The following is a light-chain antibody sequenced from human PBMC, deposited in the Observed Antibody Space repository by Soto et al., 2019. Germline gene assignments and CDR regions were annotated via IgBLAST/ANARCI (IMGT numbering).Light chain of an antibody. CDR2: DTS. CDR1: TGTVTSGHY. Sequence: QAVVTQEPSLTVSPGGTVTLTCGSSTGTVTSGHYPYWLQQMPGQAPRTLIYDTSGKHSSTPPRFSDSLLGVKAALTLSGAQPEDEADYFCLHSYSDGWVFGGGTKLTVL. J-gene: IGLJ3*02. CDR3: LHSYSDGWV. V-gene: IGLV7-46*01.